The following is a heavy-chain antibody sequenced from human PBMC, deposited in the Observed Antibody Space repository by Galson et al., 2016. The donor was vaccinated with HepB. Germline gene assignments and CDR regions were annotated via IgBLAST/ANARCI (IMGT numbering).Heavy chain of an antibody. CDR3: ARRRHRDGSYRPFDY. V-gene: IGHV2-5*02. CDR1: GFSLSTSGVG. Sequence: PALVKPTQTLTLTCTFSGFSLSTSGVGVGWIRQPPGKALEWLALIHWDDDKRYSPSPKSRLTITKDTSKNQVVLTMTKMDPVDTATYYCARRRHRDGSYRPFDYWGQGTLVTVSS. D-gene: IGHD1-26*01. J-gene: IGHJ4*02. CDR2: IHWDDDK.